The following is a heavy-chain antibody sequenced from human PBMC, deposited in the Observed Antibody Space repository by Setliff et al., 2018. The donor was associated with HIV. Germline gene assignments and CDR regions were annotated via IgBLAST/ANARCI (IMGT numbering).Heavy chain of an antibody. D-gene: IGHD5-12*01. J-gene: IGHJ5*02. CDR1: GFTFSDAW. CDR3: TTEDPWLRFGH. V-gene: IGHV3-15*01. Sequence: NPGGSLRLSCAGSGFTFSDAWITWVRQAPGKGLEWLGRIKSKIDGETTDYAAPVKGRFTISRDDSKNTVYLHMNSLKTEDTAVYYCTTEDPWLRFGHWGQGTLVTVSS. CDR2: IKSKIDGETT.